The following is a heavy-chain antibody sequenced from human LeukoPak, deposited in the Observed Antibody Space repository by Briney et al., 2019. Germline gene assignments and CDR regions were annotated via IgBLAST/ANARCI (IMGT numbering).Heavy chain of an antibody. J-gene: IGHJ4*02. V-gene: IGHV3-48*01. CDR2: ISHTSDSI. CDR3: ARATRNGYDY. D-gene: IGHD5-24*01. Sequence: GGSLRLSCVASGFTFRIYGTNWVRQAPGKGPEWVSYISHTSDSILYADSVKGRFTMSRDNAKKSLYLQMNSLRVVDSAVYYCARATRNGYDYWGQGTLVTVSS. CDR1: GFTFRIYG.